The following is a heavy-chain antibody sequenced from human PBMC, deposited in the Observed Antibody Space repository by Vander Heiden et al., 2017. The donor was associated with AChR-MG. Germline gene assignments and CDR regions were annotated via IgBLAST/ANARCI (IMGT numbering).Heavy chain of an antibody. D-gene: IGHD3-22*01. CDR2: IGPSGGTT. V-gene: IGHV3-23*01. Sequence: EVQLLESGGGLVQPGGSLRLSCAASGFTFRTSGMSWVRQAPGKGLEWVSAIGPSGGTTCYADSVKGRFTISRDNSKNTLYLQMNSLRAEDTAVDYCATRFLGYWGQGTQVTVS. CDR3: ATRFLGY. CDR1: GFTFRTSG. J-gene: IGHJ4*02.